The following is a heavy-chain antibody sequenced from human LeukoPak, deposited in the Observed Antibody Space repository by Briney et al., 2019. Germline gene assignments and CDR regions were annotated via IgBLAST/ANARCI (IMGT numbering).Heavy chain of an antibody. CDR3: ARDEGYYMDV. CDR1: GGSFSGYY. Sequence: SETLSLTCAVYGGSFSGYYWSWIRQPPGKGLEWIGEINHRGSTKYSPSLESRVTISVDTSKNQFSLKLSSVTAADTAVYYCARDEGYYMDVWGKGTTVTVSS. J-gene: IGHJ6*03. V-gene: IGHV4-34*01. CDR2: INHRGST.